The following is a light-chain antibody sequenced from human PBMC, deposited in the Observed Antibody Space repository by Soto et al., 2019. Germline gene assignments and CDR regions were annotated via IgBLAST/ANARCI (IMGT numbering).Light chain of an antibody. CDR2: GAS. Sequence: EIVLTQSPGTLSLSPGERATLSFRASQSVSRNYLAWYQHKPGQAPTLLIYGASRRTPGIPDRFSGRGSGTDFTLTISGLEPEDFAVYYCQQYGDSPRTFGQGTKVDIK. V-gene: IGKV3-20*01. CDR3: QQYGDSPRT. J-gene: IGKJ1*01. CDR1: QSVSRNY.